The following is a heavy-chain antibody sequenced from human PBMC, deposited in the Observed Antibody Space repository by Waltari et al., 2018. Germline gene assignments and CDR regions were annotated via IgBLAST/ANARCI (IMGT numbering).Heavy chain of an antibody. Sequence: QVQLVESGGGVVQPGGSLRLSCAASGFTFSSYGMHWVRQAPGKGLGWVAFIRYDGSNKYYEDSVKGRFTISRDNSKNTLYLQMNSLRAEDTAVYYCAKADNWNFFDYWGQGTLVTVSS. D-gene: IGHD1-20*01. CDR3: AKADNWNFFDY. CDR1: GFTFSSYG. CDR2: IRYDGSNK. V-gene: IGHV3-30*02. J-gene: IGHJ4*02.